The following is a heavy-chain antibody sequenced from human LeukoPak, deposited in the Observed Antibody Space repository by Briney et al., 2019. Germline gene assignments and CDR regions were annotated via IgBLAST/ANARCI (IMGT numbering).Heavy chain of an antibody. CDR1: GASISSSNDY. CDR3: ARQFATASADTRGYFDF. V-gene: IGHV4-39*01. Sequence: PSETLSLACSVSGASISSSNDYWGWIRQAPGKGLEWIGSITYDGSAHYNPSLMSRATILVDTSKNQFSLKLSSVTAADAAMYYCARQFATASADTRGYFDFWGQGTAVTASS. CDR2: ITYDGSA. D-gene: IGHD2-2*01. J-gene: IGHJ4*02.